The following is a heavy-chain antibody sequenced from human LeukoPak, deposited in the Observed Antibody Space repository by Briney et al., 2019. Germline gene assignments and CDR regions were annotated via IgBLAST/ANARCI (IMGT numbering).Heavy chain of an antibody. CDR2: ISAYNGNT. J-gene: IGHJ4*02. CDR1: GYTFTSYG. D-gene: IGHD3-16*02. V-gene: IGHV1-18*01. Sequence: EASVKVSCKASGYTFTSYGISWVRQAPGQGLEWMGWISAYNGNTNYAQKLQGRVTMTTDTSTSTAYMELRSLRSDDTAVYYCATNYYDYVWGSYRYYFDYWGQGTLVTVSS. CDR3: ATNYYDYVWGSYRYYFDY.